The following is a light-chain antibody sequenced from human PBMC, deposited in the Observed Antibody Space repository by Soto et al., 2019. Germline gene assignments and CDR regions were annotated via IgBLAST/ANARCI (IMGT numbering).Light chain of an antibody. V-gene: IGKV3D-15*01. CDR2: DAS. Sequence: IVLTQSAATLSLPPARSATLSCLASQSGSTSLVWYLHKPGQPPRLLIYDASSRATGFPARFSGSGSGTEFTLNISSLQSEDFAVYYCQQDNHWPPTFGGGTKVDIK. J-gene: IGKJ4*01. CDR1: QSGSTS. CDR3: QQDNHWPPT.